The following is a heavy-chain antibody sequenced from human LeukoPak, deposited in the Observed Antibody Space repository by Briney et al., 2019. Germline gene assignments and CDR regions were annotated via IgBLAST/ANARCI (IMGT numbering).Heavy chain of an antibody. Sequence: PERSLRLSCAASGFTLNNHDMHWVRQAPGKGLEWVAGISYDGRNKYYADSVKGRFTISRDNSKNTLNLQMNSLRTEDTAVYYCAKPRDIDSWAFDVWGQGTMVTVS. D-gene: IGHD2-15*01. CDR2: ISYDGRNK. CDR1: GFTLNNHD. J-gene: IGHJ3*01. CDR3: AKPRDIDSWAFDV. V-gene: IGHV3-30*18.